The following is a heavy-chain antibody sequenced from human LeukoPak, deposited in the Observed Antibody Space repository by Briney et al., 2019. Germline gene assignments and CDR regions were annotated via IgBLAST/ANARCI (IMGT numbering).Heavy chain of an antibody. CDR1: GFTFSSYA. CDR2: IIPVLGIA. D-gene: IGHD6-13*01. Sequence: GGSLRLSCAASGFTFSSYAISWVRQAPGQGLEWMGRIIPVLGIANYAQKFQGRVTITADKSTSTAYMELSSLRSEDTAVYYCARGGTGYSSSDAFDIWGQGTMVTVSS. V-gene: IGHV1-69*04. J-gene: IGHJ3*02. CDR3: ARGGTGYSSSDAFDI.